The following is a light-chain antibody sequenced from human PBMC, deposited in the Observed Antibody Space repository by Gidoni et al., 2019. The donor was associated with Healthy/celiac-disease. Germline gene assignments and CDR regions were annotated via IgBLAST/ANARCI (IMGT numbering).Light chain of an antibody. CDR1: QRSSSY. CDR3: QQSYSTLRYT. CDR2: AAS. V-gene: IGKV1-39*01. Sequence: DIQMTQSPSSLSASVGDRVTITCRASQRSSSYLNWYQQKPGKAPKLLIYAASSLQSGFPSRFSGSGSGTDFTLTISSLQPEDFATYYCQQSYSTLRYTFGQGTKLEIK. J-gene: IGKJ2*01.